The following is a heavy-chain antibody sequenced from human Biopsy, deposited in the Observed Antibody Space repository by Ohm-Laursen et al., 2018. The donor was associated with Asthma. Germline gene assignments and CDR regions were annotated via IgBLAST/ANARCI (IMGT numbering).Heavy chain of an antibody. J-gene: IGHJ4*02. Sequence: ASVKVSCKTSGYTFTAYYIHWVRQAPGQGLEWMGRINPSSGDTNYPQNFQGRVTVTRDTSIRTAYMELTRLRSDDTAVYYCARVEAARHDYGSYDFDYWGQGTLVTVSS. CDR2: INPSSGDT. D-gene: IGHD4-17*01. V-gene: IGHV1-2*06. CDR3: ARVEAARHDYGSYDFDY. CDR1: GYTFTAYY.